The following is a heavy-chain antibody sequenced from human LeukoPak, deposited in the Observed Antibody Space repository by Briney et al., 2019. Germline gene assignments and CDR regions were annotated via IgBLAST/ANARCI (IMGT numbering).Heavy chain of an antibody. CDR3: AREDGYSINRLWGY. CDR2: IRSSGSTI. V-gene: IGHV3-48*03. J-gene: IGHJ4*02. CDR1: GFTFRSYE. Sequence: GSLRLSCAASGFTFRSYEMNWVRQAPGKGLEWVSYIRSSGSTIYYADSVKGRFTISRDNAKNSLYLQMNSLRAEDTAVYYCAREDGYSINRLWGYWGQGTLVTVSS. D-gene: IGHD5-24*01.